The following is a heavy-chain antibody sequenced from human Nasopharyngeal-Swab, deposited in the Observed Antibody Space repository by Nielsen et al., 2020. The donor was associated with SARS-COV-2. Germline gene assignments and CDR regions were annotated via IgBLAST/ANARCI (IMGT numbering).Heavy chain of an antibody. D-gene: IGHD5-18*01. Sequence: AVKVSCKASGGTFSSYAISWVRQAPGQGLEWMGGIIPIFGTANYAQKFQGRVTITADKSTSTAYMELSSLRSEDTAVYYCARSRYAGYSYGLGYYYYMDVWGKGTTVTVSS. CDR3: ARSRYAGYSYGLGYYYYMDV. J-gene: IGHJ6*03. CDR1: GGTFSSYA. CDR2: IIPIFGTA. V-gene: IGHV1-69*06.